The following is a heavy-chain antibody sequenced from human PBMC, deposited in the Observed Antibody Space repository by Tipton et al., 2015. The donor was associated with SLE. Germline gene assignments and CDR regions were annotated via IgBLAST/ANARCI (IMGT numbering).Heavy chain of an antibody. CDR3: ASQGYCSSPSSPFGYFQH. CDR2: ISAYNGNT. J-gene: IGHJ1*01. D-gene: IGHD2-2*01. CDR1: GYTFTSYG. Sequence: QLVQSGAEVKKPGASVKVSCKASGYTFTSYGISWVRQAPGQGLEWMGWISAYNGNTNYAQKFQGRITMTTDTSTSTAYMELRSLRSGNTTEYYCASQGYCSSPSSPFGYFQHWGQGTLVTVSS. V-gene: IGHV1-18*01.